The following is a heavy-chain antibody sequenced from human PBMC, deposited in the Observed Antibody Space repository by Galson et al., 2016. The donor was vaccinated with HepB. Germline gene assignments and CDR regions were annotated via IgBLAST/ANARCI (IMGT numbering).Heavy chain of an antibody. CDR3: ARDRGWQQFDF. Sequence: SLRLSCAASGFTVSSHYMSWVRQAPGKGLEWVSVIYSGGKTYYTDSVKGRFTISRDNAKNSLYLQRNTLRAEDTAVYYCARDRGWQQFDFWGQGTPVTVSS. CDR1: GFTVSSHY. CDR2: IYSGGKT. J-gene: IGHJ4*02. D-gene: IGHD5-24*01. V-gene: IGHV3-53*01.